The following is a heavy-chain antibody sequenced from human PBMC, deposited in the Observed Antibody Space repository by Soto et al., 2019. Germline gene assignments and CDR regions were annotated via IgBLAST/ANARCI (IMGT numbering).Heavy chain of an antibody. J-gene: IGHJ5*02. CDR1: GFTFSSYA. V-gene: IGHV3-23*01. CDR3: AKDSRRVLRFLEWFPNWFDP. CDR2: ISGSGGST. Sequence: PGGSLRLSCAASGFTFSSYAMSWVRQAPGKGLEWVSAISGSGGSTYYADSVKGRFTISRDNSKNTLYLQMNSLRAEDTAVYYCAKDSRRVLRFLEWFPNWFDPWGQGTLDTVSS. D-gene: IGHD3-3*01.